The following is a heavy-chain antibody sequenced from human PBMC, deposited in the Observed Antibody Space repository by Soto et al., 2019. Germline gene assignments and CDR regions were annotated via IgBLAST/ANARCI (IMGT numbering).Heavy chain of an antibody. CDR3: ARDRGYDAHDYYYNAMDV. V-gene: IGHV3-21*01. J-gene: IGHJ6*02. CDR1: RFTFSTYE. CDR2: IRGFSPYT. D-gene: IGHD2-15*01. Sequence: GGSLRLSCAASRFTFSTYEMNWVRQAPGKGLEWVSAIRGFSPYTFYADSVKGRFTISRDNAKNSLYLQMNSLRAEDTAVYYCARDRGYDAHDYYYNAMDVWGQGTMVTVSS.